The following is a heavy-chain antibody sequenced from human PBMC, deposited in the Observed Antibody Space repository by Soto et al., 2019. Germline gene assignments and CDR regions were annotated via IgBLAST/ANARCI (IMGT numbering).Heavy chain of an antibody. Sequence: SVKVSCTSSGCTLSIYAITWVRQAPGQGLEWMGGIIPIFGTANYAQKFQGRVTITADESTSTAYMELSSLRSEDTAVYYCARCNVYYYDSSGYTTSIDYWGQGTLVTVSS. CDR3: ARCNVYYYDSSGYTTSIDY. J-gene: IGHJ4*02. CDR1: GCTLSIYA. CDR2: IIPIFGTA. D-gene: IGHD3-22*01. V-gene: IGHV1-69*13.